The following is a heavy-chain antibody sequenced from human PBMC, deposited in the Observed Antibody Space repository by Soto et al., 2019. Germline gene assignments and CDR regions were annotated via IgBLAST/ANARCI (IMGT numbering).Heavy chain of an antibody. CDR3: ARDEAAANYYYYGMDV. CDR1: GYPFTRYD. D-gene: IGHD2-2*01. J-gene: IGHJ6*02. Sequence: SVKVSRKASGYPFTRYDINWVRQAPGQGLEWRGGIIPNFGTANYAQKFQGRVTITADESTSTAYMELSSLRSEDTAVYYCARDEAAANYYYYGMDVWGQGTTVTVSS. CDR2: IIPNFGTA. V-gene: IGHV1-69*13.